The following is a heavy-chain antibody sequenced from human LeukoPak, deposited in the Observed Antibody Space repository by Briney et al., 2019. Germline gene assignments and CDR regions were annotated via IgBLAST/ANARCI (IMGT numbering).Heavy chain of an antibody. J-gene: IGHJ4*02. D-gene: IGHD6-19*01. V-gene: IGHV4-39*02. CDR2: IYYSGST. CDR1: GGSISSSSYY. CDR3: ARDSGSGGY. Sequence: PSETLSLTCTVSGGSISSSSYYWGWIRQPPGKGLEWIGSIYYSGSTYYNPSLKSRVTISVDTSKNQFALKLSSVTAADTAVYYCARDSGSGGYWGQGTLVTVSS.